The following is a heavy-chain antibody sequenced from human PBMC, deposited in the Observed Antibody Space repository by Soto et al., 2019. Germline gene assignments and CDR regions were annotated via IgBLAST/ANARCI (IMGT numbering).Heavy chain of an antibody. J-gene: IGHJ4*02. V-gene: IGHV4-59*01. CDR3: ARLATRYYFDY. CDR1: GGSISSYY. Sequence: SETLSLTCTVSGGSISSYYWSWIRQPPGKGLEWIGYIYYSGSTNYDPSLKSRVTISVDTSKNQFSLKMSSVTAADTAVYYCARLATRYYFDYWGQGTLVTVSS. CDR2: IYYSGST. D-gene: IGHD1-1*01.